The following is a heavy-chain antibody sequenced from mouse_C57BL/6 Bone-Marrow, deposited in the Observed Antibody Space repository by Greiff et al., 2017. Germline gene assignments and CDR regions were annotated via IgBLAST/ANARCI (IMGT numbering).Heavy chain of an antibody. CDR3: AREGGYGYDEGSYYAMDY. J-gene: IGHJ4*01. V-gene: IGHV1-12*01. CDR2: IYPGNGDT. Sequence: SGAELVRPGASVKMSCKASGYTFTSYNMHWVKQTPRQGLEWIGAIYPGNGDTSYNQKFKGKATLTVDKSSSTAYMQLSSLTSEDSAVYFCAREGGYGYDEGSYYAMDYWGQGTSVTVSS. CDR1: GYTFTSYN. D-gene: IGHD2-2*01.